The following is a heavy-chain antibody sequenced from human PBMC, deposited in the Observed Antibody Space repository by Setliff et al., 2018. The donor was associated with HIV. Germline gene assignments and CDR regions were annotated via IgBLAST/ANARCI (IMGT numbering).Heavy chain of an antibody. CDR3: SWVGATPDFHYYFMAV. Sequence: PGGSLRLSCAVSGLSFSHAWMSWVRQTPGKGLEWVGRIKGKTDGWATDYGAPVKDRFTISRDDSESMVYLEMNSLKTEDTAVYYCSWVGATPDFHYYFMAVWG. CDR2: IKGKTDGWAT. J-gene: IGHJ6*03. CDR1: GLSFSHAW. V-gene: IGHV3-15*01. D-gene: IGHD1-26*01.